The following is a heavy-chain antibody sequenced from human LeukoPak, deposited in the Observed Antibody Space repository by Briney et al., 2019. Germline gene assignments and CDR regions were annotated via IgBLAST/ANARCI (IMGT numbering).Heavy chain of an antibody. V-gene: IGHV3-20*01. CDR2: INWSGGSR. D-gene: IGHD3-10*01. CDR3: ERRRSGGSGNYDGYDFDY. Sequence: GSLRLTCAASGFTFDDYGMSWVRQAPGKGLEWDSGINWSGGSRGYADSVKGRCTISRDNAKNSLYLQMNSLRAEDTALYHCERRRSGGSGNYDGYDFDYWGNGTLVTVSS. CDR1: GFTFDDYG. J-gene: IGHJ4*01.